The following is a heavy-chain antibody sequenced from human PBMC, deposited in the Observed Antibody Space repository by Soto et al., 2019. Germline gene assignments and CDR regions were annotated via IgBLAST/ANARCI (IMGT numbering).Heavy chain of an antibody. CDR3: AKERSVVATTPDFDY. Sequence: GGSLRLSCAPSGFTFSSFGMHWVRQAPGKGLEWVAVASYDGSYKYYADSVKGRFTISRDNSKNTLYLQMNSLRAEDTAVYYCAKERSVVATTPDFDYWGQGTLVTVSS. CDR2: ASYDGSYK. D-gene: IGHD5-12*01. CDR1: GFTFSSFG. V-gene: IGHV3-30*18. J-gene: IGHJ4*02.